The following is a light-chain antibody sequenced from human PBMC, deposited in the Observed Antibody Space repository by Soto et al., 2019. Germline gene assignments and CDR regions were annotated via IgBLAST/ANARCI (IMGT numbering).Light chain of an antibody. J-gene: IGKJ2*01. V-gene: IGKV3-20*01. Sequence: EIVLTQSPGTLSLSPGEGATLSCRTSPSISISYLSWFQQRPGQAPRVLIYGASNRASGIPGRFSGSGSGTDFSLTIISMQTKDFSVYYYQYYGRSPAYTFGQGTKLEIK. CDR1: PSISISY. CDR2: GAS. CDR3: QYYGRSPAYT.